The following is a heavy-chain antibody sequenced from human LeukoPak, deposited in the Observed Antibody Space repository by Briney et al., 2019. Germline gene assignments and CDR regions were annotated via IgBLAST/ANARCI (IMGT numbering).Heavy chain of an antibody. CDR2: ISAYNGNT. V-gene: IGHV1-18*01. CDR1: GYTFTSYG. Sequence: ASVKVSCKASGYTFTSYGISWVRQAPGQGLEWMGWISAYNGNTNYAQKLQGRVTMTTDTSTSIAYMELRSLRSDDTAVYYCARWVRGRYSGSYYPDYWGQGTLVTVSS. J-gene: IGHJ4*02. CDR3: ARWVRGRYSGSYYPDY. D-gene: IGHD1-26*01.